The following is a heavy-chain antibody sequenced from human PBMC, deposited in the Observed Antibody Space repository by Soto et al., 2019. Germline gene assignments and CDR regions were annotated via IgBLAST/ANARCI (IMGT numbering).Heavy chain of an antibody. V-gene: IGHV1-8*01. Sequence: ASLKVSFNASGYTFTSYYINWVRQATVQGLEWMGWMNPDSGNTGYAQKFQGRVTMTRNTSISTAYMELSSLRSEDTAVYYCARGRRVPGIVGATTGIYYFDYWGQGTLVTVSS. CDR2: MNPDSGNT. CDR1: GYTFTSYY. J-gene: IGHJ4*02. D-gene: IGHD1-26*01. CDR3: ARGRRVPGIVGATTGIYYFDY.